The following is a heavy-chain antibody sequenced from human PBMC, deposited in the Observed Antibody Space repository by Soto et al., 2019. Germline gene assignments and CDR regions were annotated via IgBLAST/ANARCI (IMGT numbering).Heavy chain of an antibody. CDR2: LSYDGNNE. J-gene: IGHJ6*02. CDR1: GFTFSSYG. V-gene: IGHV3-30*18. CDR3: AKDRDFRGTSYYYHYPMNV. Sequence: QVQLVESGGGVVQPGRSLRLSCAASGFTFSSYGMHWVRQAPGKGLEWVAVLSYDGNNEYYVDSVKGRFTISRDNSKNTLYLQMNSLRAEDTAVYYCAKDRDFRGTSYYYHYPMNVWGQGTTVTVSS. D-gene: IGHD1-26*01.